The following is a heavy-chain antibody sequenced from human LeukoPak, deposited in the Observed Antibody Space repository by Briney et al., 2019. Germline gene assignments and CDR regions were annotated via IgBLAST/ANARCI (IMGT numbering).Heavy chain of an antibody. CDR2: IYYSGST. V-gene: IGHV4-59*08. D-gene: IGHD4-17*01. CDR1: GGSISSYY. J-gene: IGHJ4*02. CDR3: ARLNYGGNSAIDN. Sequence: SETLSLTCTVSGGSISSYYWSWIRQPPGKGLEWIGYIYYSGSTNYNPSLKSRVTISVDTSKNQFSLKLSSVTAADTAVYYCARLNYGGNSAIDNWGQGTLVTVSS.